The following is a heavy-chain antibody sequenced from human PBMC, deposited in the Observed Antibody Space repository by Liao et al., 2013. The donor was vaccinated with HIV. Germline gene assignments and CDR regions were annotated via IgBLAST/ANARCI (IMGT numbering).Heavy chain of an antibody. CDR2: FYSSGRT. Sequence: QVQLQESGPGLVKPSQTLSLTCTVSGGSISSGTYYWSWIRQPAGKGLEWIGRFYSSGRTDYNPSLKSRVTISVDTSKNQFSLEAELCDRRRHGPRISCARDGYHYYMDVWGEREPTVSVSS. CDR1: GGSISSGTYY. CDR3: ARDGYHYYMDV. J-gene: IGHJ6*03. V-gene: IGHV4-61*02.